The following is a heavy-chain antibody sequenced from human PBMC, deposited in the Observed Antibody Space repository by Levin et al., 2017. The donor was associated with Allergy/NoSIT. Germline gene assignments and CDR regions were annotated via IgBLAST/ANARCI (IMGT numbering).Heavy chain of an antibody. V-gene: IGHV4-61*02. Sequence: SQTLSLTCKVSGGSLSSGRYYWSWIRQPAAKGLEWIVRIYSSGSSYYNPSLKIRVIITVDPSNNLFSLKLSSVTAADTAVYDCARAEVGAECWGQGTLVTVAS. D-gene: IGHD1-14*01. CDR2: IYSSGSS. CDR1: GGSLSSGRYY. CDR3: ARAEVGAEC. J-gene: IGHJ4*02.